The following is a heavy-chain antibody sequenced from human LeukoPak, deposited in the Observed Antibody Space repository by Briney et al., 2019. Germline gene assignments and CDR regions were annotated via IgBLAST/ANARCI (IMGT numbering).Heavy chain of an antibody. CDR2: ISSSSSTI. V-gene: IGHV3-48*02. D-gene: IGHD3-16*01. J-gene: IGHJ4*02. CDR1: GFTFSTYS. CDR3: XXXXPXPVXXXWGXYVSFVGSFDY. Sequence: GGSLRLSCAASGFTFSTYSMNGVRQAPGKGLEWVSYISSSSSTIYYADSVKGRFTISRDNAKNSLYLQMNSVRDEDPGVYYXXXXXPXPVXXXWGXYVSFVGSFDYWGQGTLITVSS.